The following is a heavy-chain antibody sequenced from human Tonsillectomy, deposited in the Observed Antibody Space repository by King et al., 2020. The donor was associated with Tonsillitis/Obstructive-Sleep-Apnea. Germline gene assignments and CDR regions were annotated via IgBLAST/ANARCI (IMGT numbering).Heavy chain of an antibody. V-gene: IGHV3-30*04. Sequence: QLVQSGGGVVQPGRSLRLSCAASGFTFSSYAMHWVRQAPGKGLEWVAVISYDGSNKYYADSVKGRFTISRDNSKNTLYLQMNSLRAEDTAVYYCARETLYSGYDPRFPYYYYGMDVWGQGTTVTVSS. CDR2: ISYDGSNK. CDR3: ARETLYSGYDPRFPYYYYGMDV. J-gene: IGHJ6*02. CDR1: GFTFSSYA. D-gene: IGHD5-12*01.